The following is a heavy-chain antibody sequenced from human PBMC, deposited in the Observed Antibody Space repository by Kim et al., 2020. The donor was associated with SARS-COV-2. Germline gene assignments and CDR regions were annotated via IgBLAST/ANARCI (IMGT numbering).Heavy chain of an antibody. CDR3: ARESSSSWYCLDY. Sequence: YEQKLQGRVTITADESTSTAYMELSSLRSEDTAVYYCARESSSSWYCLDYWGQGTLVTVSS. V-gene: IGHV1-69*01. J-gene: IGHJ4*02. D-gene: IGHD6-13*01.